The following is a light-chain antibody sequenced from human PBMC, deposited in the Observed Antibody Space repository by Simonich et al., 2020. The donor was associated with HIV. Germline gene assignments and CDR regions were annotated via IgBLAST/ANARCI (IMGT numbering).Light chain of an antibody. J-gene: IGLJ3*02. Sequence: QSALTQPASVSGSPGQSITISCTGTYSDVGGYNYVSWYQQHPGKAPKLMIYDVSKRPSGVSNRFSGSKSGNTASLTISGLQAEDEADYYCSSYTSSSTLVFGGGTKLTVL. V-gene: IGLV2-14*01. CDR3: SSYTSSSTLV. CDR2: DVS. CDR1: YSDVGGYNY.